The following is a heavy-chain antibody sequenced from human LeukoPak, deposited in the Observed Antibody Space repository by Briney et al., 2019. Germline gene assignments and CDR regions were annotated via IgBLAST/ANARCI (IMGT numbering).Heavy chain of an antibody. CDR1: GGSFSGYY. D-gene: IGHD2/OR15-2a*01. CDR3: AKNKGTHGRGDYFDY. CDR2: ISGSGGST. Sequence: PSETLSLTCAVYGGSFSGYYWSWIRQPPGKGLEWVSAISGSGGSTYYADSVKGRFTIPRDNSKNTLYLQMDSLRAEDTAVYYCAKNKGTHGRGDYFDYWGQGTLVTVSS. V-gene: IGHV3-23*01. J-gene: IGHJ4*02.